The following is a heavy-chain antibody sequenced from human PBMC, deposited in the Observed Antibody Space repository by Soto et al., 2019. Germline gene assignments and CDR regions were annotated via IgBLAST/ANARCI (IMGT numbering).Heavy chain of an antibody. CDR3: ARLGGYYQALDS. CDR2: IYYAGST. J-gene: IGHJ4*02. V-gene: IGHV4-59*08. D-gene: IGHD3-3*01. CDR1: GGYLRSYG. Sequence: LELLSLTYTVSGGYLRSYGWSWIRQPPGKGLEWIGYIYYAGSTTYNPSLKSRVTISLDTSKNQFSLELKTVTAADTAVYYCARLGGYYQALDSWGQGTLVTVSS.